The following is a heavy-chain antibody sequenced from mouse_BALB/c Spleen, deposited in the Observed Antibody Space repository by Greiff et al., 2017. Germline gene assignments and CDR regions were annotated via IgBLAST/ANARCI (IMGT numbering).Heavy chain of an antibody. Sequence: QVQLQQSGPELVRPGVSVKISCTGSGFTFTDYAMHWVQQSPAKGLEWIGVISTYSGNTNYNQKFKGQATMTVDKSSNTAYMELARLTSEDSAIYYCARLQYDGGSYGAMDYWGQGTSVTVSS. CDR1: GFTFTDYA. D-gene: IGHD1-1*01. CDR2: ISTYSGNT. J-gene: IGHJ4*01. V-gene: IGHV1S137*01. CDR3: ARLQYDGGSYGAMDY.